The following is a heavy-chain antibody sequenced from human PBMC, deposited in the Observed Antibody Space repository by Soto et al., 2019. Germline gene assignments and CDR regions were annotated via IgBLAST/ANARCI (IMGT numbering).Heavy chain of an antibody. CDR3: PRAAYYDSSGFSYDC. J-gene: IGHJ4*02. V-gene: IGHV1-46*01. Sequence: ASGKVSCEASGYIFTNHYIHCVRQAPGQGLEWMGIINPSGGSTNYLQKFQCRITRTSDTSTSTVYMELSSLRSEDTAVSFCPRAAYYDSSGFSYDCWGQGSLVTVSS. CDR1: GYIFTNHY. D-gene: IGHD3-22*01. CDR2: INPSGGST.